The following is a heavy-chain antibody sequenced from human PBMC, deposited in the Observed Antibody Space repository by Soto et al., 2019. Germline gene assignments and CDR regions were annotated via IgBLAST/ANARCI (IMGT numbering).Heavy chain of an antibody. V-gene: IGHV3-21*01. CDR2: ISSSSSYI. D-gene: IGHD6-13*01. CDR3: ARDQDRGSSWYSGYYYYYMDV. Sequence: GGSLRLSCAASGFTFSSYSMNWVRQAPGKGLEWVSSISSSSSYIYYADSVKGRFTISRDNAKNSLYLQMNSLRAEDTAVYYCARDQDRGSSWYSGYYYYYMDVWGKGTTVTVSS. CDR1: GFTFSSYS. J-gene: IGHJ6*03.